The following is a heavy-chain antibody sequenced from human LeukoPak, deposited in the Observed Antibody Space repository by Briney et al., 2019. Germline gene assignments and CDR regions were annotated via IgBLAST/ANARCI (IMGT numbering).Heavy chain of an antibody. J-gene: IGHJ3*02. V-gene: IGHV4-39*01. D-gene: IGHD3-22*01. CDR1: GGSISSSSYY. CDR3: ARHYYDSSGYYLDAFDI. Sequence: SETLSLTCTVSGGSISSSSYYWGWIRQPPGKGLEWIGSIYYSGSTYYNPSLKSRVTISVDTSKNQFSLKLSSVTAADTAVYYCARHYYDSSGYYLDAFDIWGQGTMVTVSS. CDR2: IYYSGST.